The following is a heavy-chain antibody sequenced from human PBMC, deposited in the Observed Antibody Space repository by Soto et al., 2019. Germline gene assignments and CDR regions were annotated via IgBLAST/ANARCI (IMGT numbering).Heavy chain of an antibody. J-gene: IGHJ3*02. CDR2: ISAYNGNT. CDR1: GYSFTSYG. Sequence: QVQLVQSGAEAKRPGASVKVSCKASGYSFTSYGISWVRQAPGQGPEWMGWISAYNGNTNYAQKLQGRVTMTTDTSTSTAYMELRSLRSDDTAVYYCARDSSYYYDISGYYPPPDAFDIWGQGTMVTVSS. D-gene: IGHD3-22*01. CDR3: ARDSSYYYDISGYYPPPDAFDI. V-gene: IGHV1-18*01.